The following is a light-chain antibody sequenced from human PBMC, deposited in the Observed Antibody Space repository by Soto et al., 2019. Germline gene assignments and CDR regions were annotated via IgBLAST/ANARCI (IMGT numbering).Light chain of an antibody. Sequence: QAVVTQEPSFSVSPGGTVTLTCGLNSGSVSTSYYPSWYQQTPGQAPRTLIYSTNTRSSGVPDRFSASILGNKAALTITGAQADDDSDYDCVLFMASGISVFGGGTKLTVL. J-gene: IGLJ3*02. CDR3: VLFMASGISV. V-gene: IGLV8-61*01. CDR1: SGSVSTSYY. CDR2: STN.